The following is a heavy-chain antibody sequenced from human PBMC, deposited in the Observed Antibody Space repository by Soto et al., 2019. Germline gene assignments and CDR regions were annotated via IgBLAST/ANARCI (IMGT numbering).Heavy chain of an antibody. CDR3: ARGKDDFWSGYGSYYYYGMDV. CDR2: MNPNSGNT. J-gene: IGHJ6*02. CDR1: GYTFTSYD. Sequence: ASVKVSCKASGYTFTSYDINWVRQATGQGLEWMGWMNPNSGNTGYAQKFQGGVTMTRNTSISTAYMELSSLRSEDTAVYYCARGKDDFWSGYGSYYYYGMDVWGQGTTVTVSS. D-gene: IGHD3-3*01. V-gene: IGHV1-8*01.